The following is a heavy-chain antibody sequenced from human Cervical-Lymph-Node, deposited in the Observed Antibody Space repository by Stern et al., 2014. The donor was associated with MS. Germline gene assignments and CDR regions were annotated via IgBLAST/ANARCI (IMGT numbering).Heavy chain of an antibody. D-gene: IGHD6-13*01. CDR1: GFSFSRYA. CDR3: ASAYSSSHYYFDY. CDR2: IWYDGSNP. Sequence: VQLLESGGGVVQPGRSLGLSCAASGFSFSRYAMHWVRQAPGQGLEWVALIWYDGSNPYYADSVTGRFTISRDNFKNTLYLQMNSLRAEDTAVYYCASAYSSSHYYFDYWGQGTLVTVSS. J-gene: IGHJ4*02. V-gene: IGHV3-33*01.